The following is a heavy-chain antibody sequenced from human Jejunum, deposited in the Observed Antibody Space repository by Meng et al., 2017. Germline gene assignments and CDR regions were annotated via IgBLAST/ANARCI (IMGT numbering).Heavy chain of an antibody. CDR1: GFTFDTHA. Sequence: GESLKISCAASGFTFDTHALTWVRQAPGQGLEWVSGISGTDDGTYYADSVRGRFTISRDNFKNTLYLQMNSLGVDDTAIYYCAKGPYGGGWVAEHFQHWGQGTLVTVSS. CDR2: ISGTDDGT. J-gene: IGHJ1*01. CDR3: AKGPYGGGWVAEHFQH. V-gene: IGHV3-23*01. D-gene: IGHD2-21*01.